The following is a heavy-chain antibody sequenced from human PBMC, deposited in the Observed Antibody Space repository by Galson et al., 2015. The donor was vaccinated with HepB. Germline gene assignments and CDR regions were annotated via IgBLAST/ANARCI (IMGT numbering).Heavy chain of an antibody. J-gene: IGHJ4*02. CDR3: AIHWSGYYAPFDY. Sequence: VKKPGESLRISCKGSGYSFTSYWISWVRQMPGKGLEWMGRIDPSDSYTNYSPSFQGHVTISADKSISTAYLQWSSLKASDTAMYYCAIHWSGYYAPFDYWGQGTLVTVSS. D-gene: IGHD3-3*01. CDR1: GYSFTSYW. CDR2: IDPSDSYT. V-gene: IGHV5-10-1*01.